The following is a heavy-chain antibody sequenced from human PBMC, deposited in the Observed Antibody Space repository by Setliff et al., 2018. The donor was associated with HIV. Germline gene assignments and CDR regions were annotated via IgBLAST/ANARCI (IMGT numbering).Heavy chain of an antibody. V-gene: IGHV4-39*01. Sequence: PSETLSLTCTVSGGSSSSSSFYWGWIRQPPGKGLEWIGNIYRSGSTYYNPSPRSRVTISVDTSKNQFYLNLNSVTDADTALYYCARHKDSDYVWGSYRPDGFDIWGQGTTVTVSS. CDR2: IYRSGST. CDR3: ARHKDSDYVWGSYRPDGFDI. CDR1: GGSSSSSSFY. J-gene: IGHJ3*02. D-gene: IGHD3-16*02.